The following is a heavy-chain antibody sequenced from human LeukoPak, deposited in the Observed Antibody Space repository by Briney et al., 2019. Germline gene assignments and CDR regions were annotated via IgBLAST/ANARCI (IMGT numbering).Heavy chain of an antibody. CDR3: ARKITFGGQSSFDT. Sequence: SETLSLTCTVSGGSISSGDYSWSWIRQPPGKGLEWIGYLYHSGSTYYNPSLKGRVTISLDSSKNEFSLRLNSVTAADTAVYFCARKITFGGQSSFDTWGQGTLVTVSS. V-gene: IGHV4-30-2*01. D-gene: IGHD3-16*01. J-gene: IGHJ4*02. CDR2: LYHSGST. CDR1: GGSISSGDYS.